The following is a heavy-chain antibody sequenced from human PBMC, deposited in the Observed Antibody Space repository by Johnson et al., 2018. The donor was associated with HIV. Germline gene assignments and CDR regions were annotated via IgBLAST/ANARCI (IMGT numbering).Heavy chain of an antibody. CDR2: ISYDGSNK. CDR1: GFTFSSYG. Sequence: HVQLVESGGGVVQPGRSLRLSCAASGFTFSSYGMHWVRQAPGKGLEWVAVISYDGSNKYYADSVKGRFTISRDNSKNTLYLQMNSLRAEDTAVYYCAKGFFELDDAFD. CDR3: AKGFFELDDAFD. V-gene: IGHV3-30*18. J-gene: IGHJ3*02. D-gene: IGHD3/OR15-3a*01.